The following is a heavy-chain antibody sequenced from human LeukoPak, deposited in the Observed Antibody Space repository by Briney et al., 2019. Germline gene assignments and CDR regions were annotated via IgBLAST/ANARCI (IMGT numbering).Heavy chain of an antibody. V-gene: IGHV3-30*18. D-gene: IGHD1-26*01. Sequence: PGGSLRLSCAASGFTFSSYGMHWVRQAPGKGLEWVAVISYDGSNKYYADSVKGRFTISRDNSKNTLYLQMNSLRAEDTAVYYCAKGGATRYYYYYGMDVWSQGTTVTVSS. CDR1: GFTFSSYG. CDR3: AKGGATRYYYYYGMDV. J-gene: IGHJ6*02. CDR2: ISYDGSNK.